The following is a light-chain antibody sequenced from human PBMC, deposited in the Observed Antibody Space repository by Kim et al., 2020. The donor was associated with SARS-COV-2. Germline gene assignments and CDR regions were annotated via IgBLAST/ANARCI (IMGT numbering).Light chain of an antibody. V-gene: IGLV2-14*04. CDR1: SSDVGGYNY. Sequence: GQSITISVTGTSSDVGGYNYVSWYQQPPGKAPKLLIYDASKRPSGVSIRFSGSKSGNAASLTISGLQAEDEADYYCSSYTSSSTLVFGGGTQLTVL. J-gene: IGLJ3*02. CDR2: DAS. CDR3: SSYTSSSTLV.